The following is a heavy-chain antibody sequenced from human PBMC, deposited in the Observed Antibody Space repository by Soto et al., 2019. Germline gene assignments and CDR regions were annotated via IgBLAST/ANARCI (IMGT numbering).Heavy chain of an antibody. CDR1: GFTFCNYW. CDR2: VNPAGSGA. V-gene: IGHV3-74*01. CDR3: ARDFGRPDLRDTHYYDSSDLDYGVDV. J-gene: IGHJ6*02. Sequence: PGGSLRLSCAAAGFTFCNYWMNWIRQAQGTGQERDTRVNPAGSGATYEDNMKGRFTISRDNAKNTLYLQMNSLRGDDTAVYYCARDFGRPDLRDTHYYDSSDLDYGVDVWGQGT. D-gene: IGHD3-22*01.